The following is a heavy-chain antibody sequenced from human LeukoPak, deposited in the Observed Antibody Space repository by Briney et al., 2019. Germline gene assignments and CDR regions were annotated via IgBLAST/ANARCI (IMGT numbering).Heavy chain of an antibody. Sequence: SSETLSLTCTVSGGSISSYYWSWIRQPAGKGLEWIGRIYTSGSTNYNPSLKSRVTISVDKSKNQFSLKLSSVTAADTAVYYCAGGRCSSTSCYAGDYWGQGTLVTVSS. V-gene: IGHV4-4*07. CDR2: IYTSGST. CDR1: GGSISSYY. D-gene: IGHD2-2*01. CDR3: AGGRCSSTSCYAGDY. J-gene: IGHJ4*02.